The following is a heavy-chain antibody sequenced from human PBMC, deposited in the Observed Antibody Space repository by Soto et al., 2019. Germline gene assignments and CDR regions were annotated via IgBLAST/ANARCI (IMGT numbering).Heavy chain of an antibody. CDR2: ISYGGST. CDR1: GGSINSGGYC. J-gene: IGHJ4*02. Sequence: QVQLQESGPGLVKPSQTLSLTCTVSGGSINSGGYCWSWIRQHPGKGLDWIGCISYGGSTSYNPSLKSRVTISVDTSKNQFSLKLTSVTVADTAVYICSRGILVWGQGALITVSS. V-gene: IGHV4-31*03. D-gene: IGHD5-18*01. CDR3: SRGILV.